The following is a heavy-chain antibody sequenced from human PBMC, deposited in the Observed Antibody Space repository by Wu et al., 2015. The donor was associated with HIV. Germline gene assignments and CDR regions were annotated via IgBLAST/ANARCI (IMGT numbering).Heavy chain of an antibody. CDR2: INPIGSIK. CDR3: GGEGLNRWVY. J-gene: IGHJ4*02. D-gene: IGHD1-14*01. V-gene: IGHV1-46*03. Sequence: QVQLIQSGAEVRKIGASVKVSCKASGYTFTHYDINWVRQAIGQGLEWMGVINPIGSIKTYAQNFQGRVTLTRVTSTGTVYMQMSGLNSEDTAVYYCGGEGLNRWVYWGQGTLVIVSS. CDR1: GYTFTHYD.